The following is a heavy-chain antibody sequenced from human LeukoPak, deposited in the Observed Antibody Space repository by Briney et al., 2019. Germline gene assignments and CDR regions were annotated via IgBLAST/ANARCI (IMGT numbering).Heavy chain of an antibody. D-gene: IGHD1-26*01. Sequence: SSETLSLTCTVYGGSFSDYYWNWIRQPPGKGLEWIGEISHSGGTNYNPSLKSRVTISIDTSKNQFSLKLTSVTAADTAVYYCARSGGYWGRWFDPWGQGTLNTVSS. CDR3: ARSGGYWGRWFDP. CDR1: GGSFSDYY. J-gene: IGHJ5*02. CDR2: ISHSGGT. V-gene: IGHV4-34*01.